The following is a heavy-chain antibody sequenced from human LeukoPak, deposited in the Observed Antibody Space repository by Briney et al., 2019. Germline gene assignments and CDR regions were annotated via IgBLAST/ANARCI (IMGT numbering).Heavy chain of an antibody. V-gene: IGHV4-61*02. CDR3: AREGLNMVRGVIPKEAWGWFDP. D-gene: IGHD3-10*01. CDR2: IYTSGSP. Sequence: SETLSLTCTVSGGSISRGSYYWNWIRQPAGKGLEWIGRIYTSGSPHCNPSLKSRVTVSVDTSKNQFALKLSSVTAADTAVYYCAREGLNMVRGVIPKEAWGWFDPWGQGTLVTVSS. CDR1: GGSISRGSYY. J-gene: IGHJ5*02.